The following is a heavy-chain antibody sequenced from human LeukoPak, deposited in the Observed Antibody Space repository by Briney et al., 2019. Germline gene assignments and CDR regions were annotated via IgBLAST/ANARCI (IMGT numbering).Heavy chain of an antibody. CDR1: GYTFTSYG. CDR2: IIPVFGAA. J-gene: IGHJ4*02. Sequence: SVKVSCKASGYTFTSYGISWVRQAPGQGLEWMGGIIPVFGAANYAQKLQGSVTFTADKSTNTVYMDLRSLRSEDTAVYYCARTTSQSIVAAGDHWGQGTLVIVSS. CDR3: ARTTSQSIVAAGDH. V-gene: IGHV1-69*06. D-gene: IGHD2-15*01.